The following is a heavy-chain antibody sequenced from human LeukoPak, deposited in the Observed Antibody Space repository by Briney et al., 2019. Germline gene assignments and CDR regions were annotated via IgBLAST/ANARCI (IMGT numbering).Heavy chain of an antibody. CDR1: GFTFSSYG. CDR3: ASPLTREGYCSGGSCYSVRANDAFDI. CDR2: ISGSGGST. J-gene: IGHJ3*02. Sequence: GGSLRLSCAASGFTFSSYGMSWVRQAPGKGLEWVSAISGSGGSTYYADSVKGRFTISRDNAKNSLYLQMNSLRAEDTAVYYCASPLTREGYCSGGSCYSVRANDAFDIWGQGTMVTVSS. V-gene: IGHV3-23*01. D-gene: IGHD2-15*01.